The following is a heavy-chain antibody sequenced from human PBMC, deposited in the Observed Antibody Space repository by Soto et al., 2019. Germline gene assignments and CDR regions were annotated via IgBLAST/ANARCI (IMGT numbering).Heavy chain of an antibody. CDR1: GFTFGSYG. J-gene: IGHJ4*02. CDR2: IWYDGSNK. Sequence: QVQLVESGGGVVQPGRSLRLSCAASGFTFGSYGMHWVRQAPGKGLEWVAVIWYDGSNKYYADSVKGRFTISRDNSKNTLYLQMNSLRAEDTAVYYCARGGGYSGYDLDYWGQGTLVTVSS. D-gene: IGHD5-12*01. CDR3: ARGGGYSGYDLDY. V-gene: IGHV3-33*01.